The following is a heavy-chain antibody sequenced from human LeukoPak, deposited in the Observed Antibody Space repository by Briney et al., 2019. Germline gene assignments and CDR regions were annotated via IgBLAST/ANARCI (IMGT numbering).Heavy chain of an antibody. CDR2: INPNSGGT. Sequence: GASVKVSCKASGYTFTGYYMHWVRQAPGQGLEWMGWINPNSGGTNYAQKFQGRVTMTRDTSISTAYMELSGLRSDDTAVYYCASAPGYCSSTSCYPYGSFDYWGQGTLVTVSS. V-gene: IGHV1-2*02. CDR1: GYTFTGYY. J-gene: IGHJ4*02. CDR3: ASAPGYCSSTSCYPYGSFDY. D-gene: IGHD2-2*01.